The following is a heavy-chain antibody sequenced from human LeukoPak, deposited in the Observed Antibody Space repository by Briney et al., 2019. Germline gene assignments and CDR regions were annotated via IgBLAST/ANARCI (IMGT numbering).Heavy chain of an antibody. J-gene: IGHJ4*02. CDR2: IYYSGST. V-gene: IGHV4-39*01. CDR1: GGSISSSSYY. Sequence: SSETLSLTCTVPGGSISSSSYYWGWIRQPPGKGLEWIGSIYYSGSTYYNPSLKSRVTISVDTSKNQFSLKLSSVTAADTAVYYCARKVYGGVVILPYFDYWGQGTLVTVSS. CDR3: ARKVYGGVVILPYFDY. D-gene: IGHD3-3*01.